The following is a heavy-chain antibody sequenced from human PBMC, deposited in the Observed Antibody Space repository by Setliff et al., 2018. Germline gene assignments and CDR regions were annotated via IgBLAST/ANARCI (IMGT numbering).Heavy chain of an antibody. D-gene: IGHD1-26*01. Sequence: SETLSLTCTVSGGSISSYYWSWIRQPPGKGLEWIGYIYYSGSTNYNPSLKSRVTISVDTSKNQFSLKLSSVTAADTAVYYCARVGADRNFDYWGQGTLVTVS. V-gene: IGHV4-59*01. J-gene: IGHJ4*02. CDR2: IYYSGST. CDR1: GGSISSYY. CDR3: ARVGADRNFDY.